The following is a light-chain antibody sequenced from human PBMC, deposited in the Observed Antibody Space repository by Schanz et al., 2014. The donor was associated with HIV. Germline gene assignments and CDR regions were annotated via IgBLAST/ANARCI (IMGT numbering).Light chain of an antibody. CDR1: QDITNS. Sequence: DIQMTQSPSSLSASVGDKVTMTCRARQDITNSLNWYQQKPGEAPKLLIYDTSSLETGVPSRFSGSGSGTDFTLTINGLQPEDFATFYCQQSYSTPHTFGQGTKLEIK. V-gene: IGKV1-39*01. CDR3: QQSYSTPHT. CDR2: DTS. J-gene: IGKJ2*01.